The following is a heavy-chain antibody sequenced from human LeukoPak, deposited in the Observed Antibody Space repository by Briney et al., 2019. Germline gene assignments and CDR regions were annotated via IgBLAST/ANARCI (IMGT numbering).Heavy chain of an antibody. V-gene: IGHV3-48*03. CDR1: GFIFSSSE. D-gene: IGHD4-17*01. CDR3: VREAPTDAFDI. CDR2: IDSRSTYI. J-gene: IGHJ3*02. Sequence: GGSLRLSCRASGFIFSSSEMSWVRQAPGKGLEWVAYIDSRSTYIQYPDSVRGRFTVSRDNAKDSVYLQMSSLRVEDTALYYCVREAPTDAFDIWGQGTMVTISS.